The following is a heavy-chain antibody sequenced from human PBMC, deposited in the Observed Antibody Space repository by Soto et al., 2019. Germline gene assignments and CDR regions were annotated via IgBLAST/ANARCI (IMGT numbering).Heavy chain of an antibody. CDR2: IRQDGSEK. D-gene: IGHD2-2*01. V-gene: IGHV3-7*01. J-gene: IGHJ4*02. Sequence: GGSLRLSCAASGFTFSNYWMTWVRQAPGKGLEWVANIRQDGSEKYYVDSVKGRFTISRDNAKNSLYLQMNSLRAEDTAVYYCARDRRGPGIVVAPAWGQGTLVTVSS. CDR1: GFTFSNYW. CDR3: ARDRRGPGIVVAPA.